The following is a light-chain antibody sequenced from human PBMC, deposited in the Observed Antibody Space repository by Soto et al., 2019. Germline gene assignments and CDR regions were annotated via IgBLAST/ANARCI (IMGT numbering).Light chain of an antibody. Sequence: EIVMTQSPATVSVSPGERATLSCRASQTIRNKLAWYQQKPGQAPRLLIYDASNRATGIPARFSGSGSGTDFTLTISSLEPEDFAVYYCQQRSTWPKTFGQGTKVDIK. J-gene: IGKJ1*01. CDR3: QQRSTWPKT. V-gene: IGKV3-11*01. CDR1: QTIRNK. CDR2: DAS.